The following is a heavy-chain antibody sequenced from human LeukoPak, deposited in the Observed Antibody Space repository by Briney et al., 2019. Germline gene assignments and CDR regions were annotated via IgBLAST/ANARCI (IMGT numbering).Heavy chain of an antibody. CDR3: ARDLAYSRLDY. V-gene: IGHV4-34*01. CDR2: INHSTSTT. J-gene: IGHJ4*02. CDR1: GGSFSGYY. D-gene: IGHD5-18*01. Sequence: SETLSLTCAVYGGSFSGYYWSWIRQPPGKGLEWIGEINHSTSTTNYNPSLKSRVTISVDTSKNQFSLRLTSVTAEDTAFYYCARDLAYSRLDYWGQGMLVTVSS.